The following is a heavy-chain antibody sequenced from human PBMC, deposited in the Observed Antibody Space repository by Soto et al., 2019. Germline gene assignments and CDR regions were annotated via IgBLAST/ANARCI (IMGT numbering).Heavy chain of an antibody. J-gene: IGHJ5*02. CDR3: SRGVVVVAASRLGWFDP. Sequence: SVKVSCKASGGTFSRDAISWVRQAPGQGLEWMGGIIPMFGTAKYAQKFQGRLTITADESTSTAYMELRSLRSEDTAVYYCSRGVVVVAASRLGWFDPWGQGTLVTVSS. D-gene: IGHD2-15*01. CDR1: GGTFSRDA. V-gene: IGHV1-69*13. CDR2: IIPMFGTA.